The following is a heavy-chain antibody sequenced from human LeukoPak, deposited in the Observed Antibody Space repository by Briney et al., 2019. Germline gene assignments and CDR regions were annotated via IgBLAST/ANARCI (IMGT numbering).Heavy chain of an antibody. J-gene: IGHJ4*02. CDR1: GGSFSGYY. CDR3: AMILTGIDY. Sequence: SETLSLTCAVYGGSFSGYYWSWIRQPPGKGLEWIGEINHSGSTNYNPSLKSRVTISVDTSKNQFSLKLSSVTAADTAVYYCAMILTGIDYWGQGTLVTVSS. D-gene: IGHD3-9*01. V-gene: IGHV4-34*01. CDR2: INHSGST.